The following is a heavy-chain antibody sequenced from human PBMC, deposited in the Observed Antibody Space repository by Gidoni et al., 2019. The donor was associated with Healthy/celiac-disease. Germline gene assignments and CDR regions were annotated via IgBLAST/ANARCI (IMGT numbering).Heavy chain of an antibody. V-gene: IGHV4-34*01. CDR3: ARVPPFEDTAMPKLGDAFDI. J-gene: IGHJ3*02. D-gene: IGHD5-18*01. CDR2: INHSGST. CDR1: GGSFSGYY. Sequence: QVQLQQWGAGLLKPSETLSLTCAVYGGSFSGYYWSWIRQPPGKGLEWIGEINHSGSTNYNPSLKSRVTISVDTSKNQFSLKLSSVTAADTAVYYCARVPPFEDTAMPKLGDAFDIWGQGTMVTVSS.